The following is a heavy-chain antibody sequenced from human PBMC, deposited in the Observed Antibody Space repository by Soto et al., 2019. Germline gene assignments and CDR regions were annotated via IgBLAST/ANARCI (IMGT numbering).Heavy chain of an antibody. CDR3: ARGGALCPGYFDS. CDR2: IYYSGSS. CDR1: GGSISGDYY. D-gene: IGHD3-16*01. Sequence: QVRLHESGPGLVKPSQTLSLTCSVSGGSISGDYYWSWIRQSPEKGLEWIGYIYYSGSSYSNPALQSRLSMSLDTSKNQFSLKLRSVTAADTAVYYCARGGALCPGYFDSWGQGALVAVSS. V-gene: IGHV4-30-4*08. J-gene: IGHJ4*02.